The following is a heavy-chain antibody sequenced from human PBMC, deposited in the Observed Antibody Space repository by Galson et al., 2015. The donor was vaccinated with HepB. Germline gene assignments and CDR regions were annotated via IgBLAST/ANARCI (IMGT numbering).Heavy chain of an antibody. D-gene: IGHD3-22*01. CDR1: GFTFDDYA. J-gene: IGHJ4*02. Sequence: SLRLSCAASGFTFDDYAMHWVRQAPGKGLEWVSGISWNSGSIGYADSVKGRFTISRDNAKNSLYLQMNSLRAEDTALYYCAKGEGRLLLLPYDYWGQGTLVTVSS. V-gene: IGHV3-9*01. CDR3: AKGEGRLLLLPYDY. CDR2: ISWNSGSI.